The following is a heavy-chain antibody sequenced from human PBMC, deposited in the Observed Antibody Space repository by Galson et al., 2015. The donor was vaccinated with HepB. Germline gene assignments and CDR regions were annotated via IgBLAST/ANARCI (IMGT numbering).Heavy chain of an antibody. V-gene: IGHV4-34*01. J-gene: IGHJ5*02. Sequence: ETLSLTCAVYGGSFSAYSWSWIRQSPEKGLEWIGEINHSGSTNYNPSLKSRVTISVDTSKNQFSLELTSVTAADTAVYLCARRGSIAPPPYWFDPWGQGILVTVSS. CDR1: GGSFSAYS. D-gene: IGHD6-6*01. CDR3: ARRGSIAPPPYWFDP. CDR2: INHSGST.